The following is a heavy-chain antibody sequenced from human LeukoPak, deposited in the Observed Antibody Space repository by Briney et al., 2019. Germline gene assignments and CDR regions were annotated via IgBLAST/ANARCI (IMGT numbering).Heavy chain of an antibody. J-gene: IGHJ4*02. CDR3: ARANDY. Sequence: SETLSLTCAVYGGSFSGYYWSWIRQPPGKGLEWIGEINHSGSTDYNPSLKSRVTISVDTSKNQFSLKLSSVTAADTAVYYCARANDYWGQGTLVTVSS. V-gene: IGHV4-34*01. CDR1: GGSFSGYY. CDR2: INHSGST.